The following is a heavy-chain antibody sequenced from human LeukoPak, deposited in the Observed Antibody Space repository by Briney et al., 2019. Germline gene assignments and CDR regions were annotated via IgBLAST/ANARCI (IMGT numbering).Heavy chain of an antibody. Sequence: GGSLRLSCAASGFTFSSSGMHWVRQAPGKGLEWVAVIWYDGSLKYYVDSVKGRFTISRDNSKNTLYLQMNSLRAEDTAVYYCARLAYGDLEDYWGQGTLVTVSS. V-gene: IGHV3-33*01. J-gene: IGHJ4*02. D-gene: IGHD4-17*01. CDR2: IWYDGSLK. CDR1: GFTFSSSG. CDR3: ARLAYGDLEDY.